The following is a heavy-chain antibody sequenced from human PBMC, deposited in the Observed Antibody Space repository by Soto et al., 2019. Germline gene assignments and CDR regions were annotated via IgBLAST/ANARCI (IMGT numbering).Heavy chain of an antibody. Sequence: EVQLLESGGGLVQPGGSLRLSCAASGFTFSSYVMSWVRQAPGKGLEWVSAISGSGGNTYYADSVKGRFTISRDNSKNTLFLQMNSLRAEDTALYFCAKEMGDYYDSSGSWFDPLGQGTLVTVSS. CDR1: GFTFSSYV. D-gene: IGHD3-22*01. CDR2: ISGSGGNT. CDR3: AKEMGDYYDSSGSWFDP. V-gene: IGHV3-23*01. J-gene: IGHJ5*02.